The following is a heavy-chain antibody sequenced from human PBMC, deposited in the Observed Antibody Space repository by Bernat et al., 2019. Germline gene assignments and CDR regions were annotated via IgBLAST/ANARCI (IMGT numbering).Heavy chain of an antibody. CDR1: GFTFRSNA. J-gene: IGHJ4*02. D-gene: IGHD5-12*01. Sequence: EVQLLESGGGLVQPGGSLRLSCAASGFTFRSNAMSWVRQAPGKGLECVSYISSSSSYIYYADSVKGRFTISRDNAKNSLYLQMNSLRAEDTAVYYCARDVGGGYVNWGQGTLVTVSS. CDR3: ARDVGGGYVN. V-gene: IGHV3-21*02. CDR2: ISSSSSYI.